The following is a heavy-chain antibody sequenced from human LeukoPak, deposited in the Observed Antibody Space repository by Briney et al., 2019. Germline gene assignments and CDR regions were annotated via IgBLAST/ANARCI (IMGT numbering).Heavy chain of an antibody. J-gene: IGHJ5*02. CDR1: GGSISSYY. CDR2: IDTSGNT. V-gene: IGHV4-4*07. Sequence: SETLSLTCTVSGGSISSYYWSWIRQPAGKGLEWIGRIDTSGNTNYKPSLKSRVTMSVDTSKNQFSLKLSSVTAADTAVYYCARDGGYYDFWSGPRGFDPWGQGTLVTVSS. CDR3: ARDGGYYDFWSGPRGFDP. D-gene: IGHD3-3*01.